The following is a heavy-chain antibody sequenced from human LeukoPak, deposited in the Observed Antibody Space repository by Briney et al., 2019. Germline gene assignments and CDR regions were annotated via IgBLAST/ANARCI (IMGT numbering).Heavy chain of an antibody. CDR1: GGSISSSSG. V-gene: IGHV4-4*02. CDR3: VRTIVATIGYHYAMDV. CDR2: IYHSGST. Sequence: SGTLSLTCAVSGGSISSSSGWSWVRQPPGKGLEWIGEIYHSGSTNYNPSLKSRVTISVDKSKNQFSLKLSSVTAADTTVYYCVRTIVATIGYHYAMDVWGQGTTVTVSS. J-gene: IGHJ6*02. D-gene: IGHD5-12*01.